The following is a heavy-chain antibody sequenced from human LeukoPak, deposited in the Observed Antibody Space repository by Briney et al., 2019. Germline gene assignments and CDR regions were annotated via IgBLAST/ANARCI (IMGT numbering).Heavy chain of an antibody. V-gene: IGHV1-24*01. J-gene: IGHJ4*02. CDR1: GYTLTELF. Sequence: ASVKVSCKVSGYTLTELFLHWVRQAPGKGPEWMGGFDPEDGETIYAQKFQGRVTMTEDTSTDTAYMELSSLRSEDTAVYYCAKEHGPLVVSRGYFDYWGQGTLVTVSS. CDR3: AKEHGPLVVSRGYFDY. CDR2: FDPEDGET. D-gene: IGHD3-22*01.